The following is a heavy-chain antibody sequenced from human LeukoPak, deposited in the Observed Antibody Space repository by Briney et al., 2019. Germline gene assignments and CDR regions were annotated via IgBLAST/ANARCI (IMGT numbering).Heavy chain of an antibody. CDR1: GFTFSNFA. V-gene: IGHV3-23*01. D-gene: IGHD3-10*01. CDR2: ISGSGGST. CDR3: AKGAWGFGYYGMDV. J-gene: IGHJ6*04. Sequence: GGSLRLSCAASGFTFSNFAMSWVRQAPGKGLEWVSAISGSGGSTYYADSVKGRFTISRGNSKNTLYLQMNSLRAEDTAVYYCAKGAWGFGYYGMDVWGKGTTVTVSS.